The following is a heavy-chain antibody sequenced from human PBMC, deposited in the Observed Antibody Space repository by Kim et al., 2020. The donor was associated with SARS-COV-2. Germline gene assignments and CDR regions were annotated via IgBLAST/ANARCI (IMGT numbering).Heavy chain of an antibody. V-gene: IGHV1-69*01. Sequence: AQKFQGRVTITADESTSTAYMGLSSLRSEDTAVYYCASLSGSYLGFAFDIWGQGTMVTVSS. J-gene: IGHJ3*02. D-gene: IGHD1-26*01. CDR3: ASLSGSYLGFAFDI.